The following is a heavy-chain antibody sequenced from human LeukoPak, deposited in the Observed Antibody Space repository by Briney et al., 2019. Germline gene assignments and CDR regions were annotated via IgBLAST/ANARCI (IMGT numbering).Heavy chain of an antibody. D-gene: IGHD4-11*01. V-gene: IGHV3-48*04. CDR1: GFTFSSYS. CDR2: ISSSGSTI. CDR3: ARTESLYSNADY. J-gene: IGHJ4*02. Sequence: PGGSLRLSCAASGFTFSSYSMNWVRQAPGKGPEWVSYISSSGSTIYYADSVKGRFTISRDNAKNSLYLQMNNLRAEDTAVYYCARTESLYSNADYWGQGTLVTVSS.